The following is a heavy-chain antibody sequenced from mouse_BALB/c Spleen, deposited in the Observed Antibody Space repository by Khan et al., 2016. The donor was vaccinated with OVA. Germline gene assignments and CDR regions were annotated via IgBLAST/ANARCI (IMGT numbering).Heavy chain of an antibody. Sequence: EVQLQESGPGLVKPSQSLSLTCTVTGYSITSDYAWNRIRQFPGNKLEWVGYISYSGRTSYNPSLKSRISITRDTSKNQFFLQLSSVTTEDTATYYCARSVAITTVVATDFDYWGQGTTLTVSS. CDR2: ISYSGRT. J-gene: IGHJ2*01. CDR1: GYSITSDYA. D-gene: IGHD1-1*01. CDR3: ARSVAITTVVATDFDY. V-gene: IGHV3-2*02.